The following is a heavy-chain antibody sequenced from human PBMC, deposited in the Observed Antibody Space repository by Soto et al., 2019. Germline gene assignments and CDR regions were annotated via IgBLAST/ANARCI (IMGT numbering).Heavy chain of an antibody. D-gene: IGHD3-9*01. CDR3: AKDGGFYDFVTGYYLTGHYFDY. CDR2: ISAGGGSP. V-gene: IGHV3-23*01. J-gene: IGHJ4*02. CDR1: GFIFNNYA. Sequence: GGSLRLSCAASGFIFNNYAMSWVRQAPGKGLEWVSFISAGGGSPNYADSVKGRFTISRDNSKNMVYLQMNGLRAEDTAVYYCAKDGGFYDFVTGYYLTGHYFDYWGQVTPVTV.